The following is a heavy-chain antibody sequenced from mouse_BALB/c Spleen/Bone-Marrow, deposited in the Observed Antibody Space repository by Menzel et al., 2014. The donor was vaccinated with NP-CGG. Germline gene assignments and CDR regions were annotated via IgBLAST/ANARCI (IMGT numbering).Heavy chain of an antibody. J-gene: IGHJ2*03. CDR1: GFTLSSYG. CDR3: ARVRYFDY. Sequence: EVKLMESGGGLVQPGGSLKLSCAASGFTLSSYGMSWVRQTPDKRLELVATINSNGGSTYYPDSVKGRFTISRDNAKNTLYLQMSSLKSEDTAMYYCARVRYFDYWGQGTSLTVPS. CDR2: INSNGGST. V-gene: IGHV5-6-3*01.